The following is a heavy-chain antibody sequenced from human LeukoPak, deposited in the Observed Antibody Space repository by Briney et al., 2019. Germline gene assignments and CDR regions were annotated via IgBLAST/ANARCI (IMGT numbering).Heavy chain of an antibody. V-gene: IGHV1-18*01. Sequence: ASVKVSCKASGYTFTSYGISWVRQAPGQGLEWRGWISPYSGNTNYAQNFQGRVTMTTHTFTTTAYMELRSLRSDDTAVYYCARDTDTGNYYGSGTYYSPPGYWGQGTLVTVSS. D-gene: IGHD3-10*01. J-gene: IGHJ4*02. CDR1: GYTFTSYG. CDR2: ISPYSGNT. CDR3: ARDTDTGNYYGSGTYYSPPGY.